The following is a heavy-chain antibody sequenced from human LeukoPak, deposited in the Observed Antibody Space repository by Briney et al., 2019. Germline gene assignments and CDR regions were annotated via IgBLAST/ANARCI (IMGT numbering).Heavy chain of an antibody. Sequence: GRSLRLSCAASGFTFSSYGMHWVRQAPGKGLEWVAVISYDGSNKYYADSVEGRFTISRDNSKNTLYLQMNCLRAEDTAVYYCAKDRSWAGDYWGQGTLVTVSS. CDR3: AKDRSWAGDY. CDR1: GFTFSSYG. D-gene: IGHD6-13*01. CDR2: ISYDGSNK. V-gene: IGHV3-30*18. J-gene: IGHJ4*02.